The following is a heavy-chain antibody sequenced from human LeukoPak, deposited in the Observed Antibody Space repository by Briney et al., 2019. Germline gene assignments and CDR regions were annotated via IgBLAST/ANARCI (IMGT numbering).Heavy chain of an antibody. J-gene: IGHJ3*02. CDR3: AKEPGSDVSNWYGAYDI. CDR2: ITGSGDRT. Sequence: GGSLRLSCAASGFTFAKYAMTWVRRAPGQGLESVSTITGSGDRTYYANSAKGRFTISRDNSRNTLYLQMNSLRADDTAIYYCAKEPGSDVSNWYGAYDIWGQGTVVTVSS. V-gene: IGHV3-23*01. D-gene: IGHD6-13*01. CDR1: GFTFAKYA.